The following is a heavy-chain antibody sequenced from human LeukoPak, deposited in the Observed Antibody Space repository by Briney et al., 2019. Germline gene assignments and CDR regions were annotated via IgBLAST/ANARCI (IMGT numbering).Heavy chain of an antibody. CDR2: ISVSGGST. D-gene: IGHD2-15*01. Sequence: GGSLRLSYAASGFPFSTYAMTWVRQAPGKGLEWVSSISVSGGSTYYADPAKGRFTISRDNSKNTLYLQMSSLRAEDTAVYYCANRGVGYYYLDVWGKGTTVTVSS. J-gene: IGHJ6*03. V-gene: IGHV3-23*01. CDR3: ANRGVGYYYLDV. CDR1: GFPFSTYA.